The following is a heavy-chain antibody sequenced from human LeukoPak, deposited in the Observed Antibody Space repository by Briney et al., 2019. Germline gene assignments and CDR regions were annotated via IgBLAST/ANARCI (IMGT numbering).Heavy chain of an antibody. J-gene: IGHJ6*03. V-gene: IGHV4-34*01. CDR3: ARRFRVRGVIMKYYYYYMDV. D-gene: IGHD3-10*01. Sequence: PSETLSLTCAVYGGSFSGYYWSWIRQPPGKGLEWIGEINHSGSTNYNPSLKSRVTISVDTSKNQFSLKLSSVTAADTAVYYCARRFRVRGVIMKYYYYYMDVWGKGTTVTISS. CDR1: GGSFSGYY. CDR2: INHSGST.